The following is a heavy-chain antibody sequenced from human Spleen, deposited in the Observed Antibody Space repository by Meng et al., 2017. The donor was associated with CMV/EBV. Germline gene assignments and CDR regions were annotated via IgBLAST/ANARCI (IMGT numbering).Heavy chain of an antibody. CDR3: ARVPTHDFWSGYTYYYYGMDV. CDR1: GGSISSGDYY. J-gene: IGHJ6*02. V-gene: IGHV4-30-4*08. CDR2: IYYSGTT. Sequence: SETLSLTCTVSGGSISSGDYYWSWIRQPPGKGLEWIGYIYYSGTTYYNPSLKSRLTISVDTSKNQFSLKLTSVTAADTAVYYCARVPTHDFWSGYTYYYYGMDVWGQGTTVTVSS. D-gene: IGHD3-3*01.